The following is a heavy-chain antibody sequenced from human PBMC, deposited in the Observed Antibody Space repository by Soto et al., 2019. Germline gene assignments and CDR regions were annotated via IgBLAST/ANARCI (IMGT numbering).Heavy chain of an antibody. Sequence: ASVKVSCKASGYTFTGYYMHWVRQAPGQGLEWMGWINPNSGGTNYAQKFQGRVTMTRDTSISTAYMELSRLRSDDTAVYYCARECFIGGYYYGMDVWGQGTTVTVSS. CDR2: INPNSGGT. D-gene: IGHD1-26*01. CDR1: GYTFTGYY. V-gene: IGHV1-2*02. CDR3: ARECFIGGYYYGMDV. J-gene: IGHJ6*02.